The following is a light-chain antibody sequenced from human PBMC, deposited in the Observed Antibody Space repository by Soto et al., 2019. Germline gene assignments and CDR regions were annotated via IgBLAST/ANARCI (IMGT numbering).Light chain of an antibody. J-gene: IGLJ1*01. CDR1: SSDVGGYNY. Sequence: ALTQPASVSGSPGQSIAISCTGTSSDVGGYNYVSWYQQHPGKAPKLMIYDVTTRPSGVSNRFSGSKSGNTAALTISGLQAEDEADYYCSSYTSDTTGVFGTGTKVTVL. CDR2: DVT. V-gene: IGLV2-14*03. CDR3: SSYTSDTTGV.